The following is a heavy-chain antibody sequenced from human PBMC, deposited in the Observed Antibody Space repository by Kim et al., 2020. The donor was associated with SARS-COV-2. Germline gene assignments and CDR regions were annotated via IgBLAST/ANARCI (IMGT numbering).Heavy chain of an antibody. Sequence: GGSLRLSCAASGFTFSSYGMHWVRQAPGKGLEWVAVISHDGTNKYYADSVKGRFTISRDNSKNTLYLQMNSLRAEDTAVYYCAKAHSGSYYFLCWGQGTLVTVSS. CDR3: AKAHSGSYYFLC. D-gene: IGHD1-26*01. CDR1: GFTFSSYG. CDR2: ISHDGTNK. J-gene: IGHJ4*02. V-gene: IGHV3-30*18.